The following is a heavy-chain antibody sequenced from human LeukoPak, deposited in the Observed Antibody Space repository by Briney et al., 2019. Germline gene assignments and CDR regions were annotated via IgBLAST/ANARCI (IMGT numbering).Heavy chain of an antibody. CDR1: GYTLTELS. CDR3: ARDPVLTHWYFDL. CDR2: FDPEDGET. J-gene: IGHJ2*01. D-gene: IGHD2-8*01. Sequence: ASVKASCKVSGYTLTELSMHWVRQAPGKGLEWMGGFDPEDGETIYAQKFQGRVTMTEDTSTSTAYMELRSLRSDDTAVYYCARDPVLTHWYFDLWGRGTLVTVSS. V-gene: IGHV1-24*01.